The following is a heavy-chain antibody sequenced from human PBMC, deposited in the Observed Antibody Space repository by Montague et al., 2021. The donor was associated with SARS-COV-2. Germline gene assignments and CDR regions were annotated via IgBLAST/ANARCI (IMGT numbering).Heavy chain of an antibody. Sequence: SETLSLTCSVSGGSISSTSFFWAWIRQPPGKGLEWVGSMYSSGTTXYNPSLKSRVTISGDTSRNQLSVRLSSVTAADTAVYYCARSTSGWFIYWGQGTLVTVCS. CDR3: ARSTSGWFIY. CDR2: MYSSGTT. V-gene: IGHV4-39*01. CDR1: GGSISSTSFF. D-gene: IGHD6-19*01. J-gene: IGHJ4*02.